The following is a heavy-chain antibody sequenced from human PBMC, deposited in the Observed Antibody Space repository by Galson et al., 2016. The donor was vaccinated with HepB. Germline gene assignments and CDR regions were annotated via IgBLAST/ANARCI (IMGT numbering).Heavy chain of an antibody. CDR1: GFTFSSYW. V-gene: IGHV3-7*03. J-gene: IGHJ6*02. Sequence: SLRLSCAASGFTFSSYWMNWVRQAPGKGLEWVANIKYDGSEGYYVDSVKGRVTVSRDNAKSSLYLQMNSLRADDTAVYYCARDGYYYAMDVWGQGTTVTVSS. CDR2: IKYDGSEG. CDR3: ARDGYYYAMDV.